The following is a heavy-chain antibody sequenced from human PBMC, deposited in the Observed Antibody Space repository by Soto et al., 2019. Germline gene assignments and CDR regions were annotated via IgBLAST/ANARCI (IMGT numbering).Heavy chain of an antibody. CDR2: ISSSSSTI. V-gene: IGHV3-48*01. CDR3: ARDPIFVAHPRMGSKTNGYLVY. J-gene: IGHJ4*02. D-gene: IGHD2-8*01. CDR1: GFTFSSYS. Sequence: PGGSLRLSCAASGFTFSSYSMNWVRQAPGKGLEWVSYISSSSSTIYYADSVKGRFTISRDNAKNSLYLQMNSLRAEDTAVYYCARDPIFVAHPRMGSKTNGYLVYWGQGTLVTVSP.